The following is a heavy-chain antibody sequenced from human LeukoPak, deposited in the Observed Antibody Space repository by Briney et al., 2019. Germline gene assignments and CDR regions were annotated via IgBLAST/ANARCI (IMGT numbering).Heavy chain of an antibody. J-gene: IGHJ5*02. Sequence: GASVNVSCKASGYSFTSHYLHWLRQAPGQGLEWMGLINPSGGSTNYVQNFQGRVTMTRDMSTSTVYMELSGLTSEDTAMYYCAREAVTIFGLVRTQTTKTPHRFDPWGQGTLVTVSS. D-gene: IGHD3-3*01. CDR1: GYSFTSHY. CDR3: AREAVTIFGLVRTQTTKTPHRFDP. V-gene: IGHV1-46*01. CDR2: INPSGGST.